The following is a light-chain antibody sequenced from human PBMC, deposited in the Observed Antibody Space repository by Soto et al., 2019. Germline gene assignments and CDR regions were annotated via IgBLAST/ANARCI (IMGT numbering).Light chain of an antibody. J-gene: IGKJ1*01. CDR3: QQYDNWPWT. Sequence: EIVMTQSPATLSVSPGGRATLSCRASQSISGTLAWYQQKPGQAPRLLIYGASTRAAGFPARFSGSGSGTDFTLTIRSMQSEDFAVYYCQQYDNWPWTFGQATKVDIK. CDR1: QSISGT. V-gene: IGKV3-15*01. CDR2: GAS.